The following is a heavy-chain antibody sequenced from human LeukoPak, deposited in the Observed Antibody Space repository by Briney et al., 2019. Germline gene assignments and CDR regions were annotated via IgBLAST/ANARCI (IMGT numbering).Heavy chain of an antibody. D-gene: IGHD3-10*01. V-gene: IGHV4-34*01. CDR1: GGSFSGYY. J-gene: IGHJ4*02. Sequence: SETLSLTCAVYGGSFSGYYWSWIRQPPGKGLEWIGEINHSGSTNYNPSLKSRVTISVDTSKNQFSLKLSSVTAADTAVYYCARGLRGKRGLDYWGQGTLVTVSS. CDR3: ARGLRGKRGLDY. CDR2: INHSGST.